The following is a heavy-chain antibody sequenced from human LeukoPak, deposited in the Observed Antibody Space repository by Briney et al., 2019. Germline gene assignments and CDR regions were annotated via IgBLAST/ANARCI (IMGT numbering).Heavy chain of an antibody. Sequence: PGGSLRLSCAASGFTFSSYAMSWVRQAPGKGLEWVSAISGSGGSTYYADSVKGRFTISRDNSKNTLYLQMNSLRAEDTAVYYCAKNFGSGSYYAKVDYCGQGTLVTVSS. CDR2: ISGSGGST. V-gene: IGHV3-23*01. CDR3: AKNFGSGSYYAKVDY. D-gene: IGHD3-10*01. CDR1: GFTFSSYA. J-gene: IGHJ4*02.